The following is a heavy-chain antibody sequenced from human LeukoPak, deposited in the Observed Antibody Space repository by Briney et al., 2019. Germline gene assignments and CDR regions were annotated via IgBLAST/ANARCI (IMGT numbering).Heavy chain of an antibody. CDR3: ARGYYDSSGFTFDY. J-gene: IGHJ4*02. CDR2: INTDGSTT. CDR1: GFTFSSYW. V-gene: IGHV3-74*01. Sequence: SGGSLSLSCAASGFTFSSYWMHWVRQAPGKGLVWVSRINTDGSTTSYADSVKGRFTISRDNAKNTLYLQMNSLRAEDTAVYYCARGYYDSSGFTFDYWGQGTLVAASS. D-gene: IGHD3-22*01.